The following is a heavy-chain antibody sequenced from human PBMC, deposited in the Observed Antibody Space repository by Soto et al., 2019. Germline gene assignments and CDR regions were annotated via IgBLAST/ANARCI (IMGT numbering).Heavy chain of an antibody. CDR2: ISWNSGSI. Sequence: ESGGGLVQPGRSLSLSCAASGFTFDDYAMHWVRQAPGKGLEWVSGISWNSGSIGYADSVKGRFTISRDNAKNSLYLQMNSLRAEDTALYYCAKDLNYGDYSGFDYWGQGTLVTVSS. CDR1: GFTFDDYA. V-gene: IGHV3-9*01. J-gene: IGHJ4*02. CDR3: AKDLNYGDYSGFDY. D-gene: IGHD4-17*01.